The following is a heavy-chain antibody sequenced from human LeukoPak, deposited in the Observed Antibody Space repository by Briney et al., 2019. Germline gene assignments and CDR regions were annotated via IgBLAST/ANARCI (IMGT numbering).Heavy chain of an antibody. V-gene: IGHV3-21*04. CDR2: ISSSTSYI. J-gene: IGHJ4*02. CDR3: AKLYYDFWSGYSHRGY. Sequence: GGSLRLSCAASGFTFSSYSMNWVRQAPGKGLEWVSSISSSTSYIYYADSVKGRFTISRDNAKNSLYLQMNSLRAEDTAVYYCAKLYYDFWSGYSHRGYWGQGTLVTVSS. CDR1: GFTFSSYS. D-gene: IGHD3-3*01.